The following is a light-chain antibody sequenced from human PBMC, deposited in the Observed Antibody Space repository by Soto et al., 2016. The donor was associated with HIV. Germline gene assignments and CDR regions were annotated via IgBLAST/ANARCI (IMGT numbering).Light chain of an antibody. CDR3: QQSYNTPWM. J-gene: IGKJ5*01. CDR1: QSVSTY. Sequence: DIQMTQSPSSLSASVGDRVTISCRASQSVSTYVNWFQQKPGKAPKLLIYTASNLQTGVPSRFRGSGFGTDFTLTISSLQPEDFATYYCQQSYNTPWMFGQGTRLE. V-gene: IGKV1-39*01. CDR2: TAS.